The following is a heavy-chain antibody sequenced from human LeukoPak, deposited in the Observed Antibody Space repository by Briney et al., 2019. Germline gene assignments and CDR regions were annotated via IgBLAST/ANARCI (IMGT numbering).Heavy chain of an antibody. CDR1: GFSFSTYG. D-gene: IGHD1-26*01. J-gene: IGHJ4*02. Sequence: PGGSLRLSCAASGFSFSTYGMNWVRQAPGKGLEWVSSIGGSGRSIYYAGSVKGRFTISRDNAKDSLYLQMNSLRAEDTAVYYCVRDLGGRSGHWGQGTLVTVSS. CDR3: VRDLGGRSGH. CDR2: IGGSGRSI. V-gene: IGHV3-21*01.